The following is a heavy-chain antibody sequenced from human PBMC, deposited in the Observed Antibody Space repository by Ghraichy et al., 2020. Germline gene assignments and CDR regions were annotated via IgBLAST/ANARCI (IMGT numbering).Heavy chain of an antibody. CDR1: GGSISSYY. Sequence: SETLSLTCTVSGGSISSYYWSWIRQPPGKGLEWIGYIYYSGSTNYNPSLKSRVTISVDTSKNQFSLKLSSVTAADTAVYYCARSGRVGYFDYWGQGTLVTVSS. J-gene: IGHJ4*02. V-gene: IGHV4-59*01. D-gene: IGHD1-1*01. CDR3: ARSGRVGYFDY. CDR2: IYYSGST.